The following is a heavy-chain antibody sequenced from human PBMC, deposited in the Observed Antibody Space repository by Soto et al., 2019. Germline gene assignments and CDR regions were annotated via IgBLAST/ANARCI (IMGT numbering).Heavy chain of an antibody. J-gene: IGHJ4*02. CDR2: ISSSGDTI. D-gene: IGHD1-20*01. Sequence: PGGSLRLSCAASGFIFSDYHMTWIRQAPGKGLELVAYISSSGDTIYYADSVKGRFTISRDNGKDSLFLQMSSLRAEDTAVYYCVRDRRISGINRGLDYWGRGTLVTVS. V-gene: IGHV3-11*01. CDR3: VRDRRISGINRGLDY. CDR1: GFIFSDYH.